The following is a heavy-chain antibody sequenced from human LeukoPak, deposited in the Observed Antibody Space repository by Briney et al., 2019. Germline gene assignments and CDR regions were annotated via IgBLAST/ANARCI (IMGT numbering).Heavy chain of an antibody. J-gene: IGHJ4*02. CDR3: GKDLNQEVGATGGDYFDY. Sequence: GGSLRLSCAASGFTFSSYAMSWVRQAPGKGLEWVSAISGSGGSTYYADSVKGRFTISRDNSKNTLYLQMNSLRAEDTAVYYCGKDLNQEVGATGGDYFDYWGQGTLVTVSS. D-gene: IGHD1-26*01. CDR1: GFTFSSYA. CDR2: ISGSGGST. V-gene: IGHV3-23*01.